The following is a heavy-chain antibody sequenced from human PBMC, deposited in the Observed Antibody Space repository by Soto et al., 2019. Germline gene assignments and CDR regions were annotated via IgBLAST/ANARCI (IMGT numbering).Heavy chain of an antibody. D-gene: IGHD2-2*01. V-gene: IGHV3-23*01. CDR2: ISGSGGST. CDR3: VRARIQYSSSTSCTPYYYYGMDV. Sequence: GGSLRLSCAASGFTFSSYAMSWVRQAPGKGLEWVSAISGSGGSTYYADSVKGRFTISRDNSKNTLYLQMNSLRAEDTAVYYCVRARIQYSSSTSCTPYYYYGMDVWGQETTFTVSS. CDR1: GFTFSSYA. J-gene: IGHJ6*02.